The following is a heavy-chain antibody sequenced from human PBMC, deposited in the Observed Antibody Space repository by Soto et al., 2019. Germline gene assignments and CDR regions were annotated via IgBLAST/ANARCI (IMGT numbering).Heavy chain of an antibody. CDR2: IYYSGST. CDR3: ARDRMVRGVSSPPDY. CDR1: GVSISNYY. D-gene: IGHD3-10*01. J-gene: IGHJ4*02. Sequence: SETLSLICTVFGVSISNYYWSWIRQPPGKGLEWIGYIYYSGSTYYNTSLKNRVNISVDTSKNQFSLKLSSVTAADTAVYYCARDRMVRGVSSPPDYWGQGALVTVSS. V-gene: IGHV4-59*12.